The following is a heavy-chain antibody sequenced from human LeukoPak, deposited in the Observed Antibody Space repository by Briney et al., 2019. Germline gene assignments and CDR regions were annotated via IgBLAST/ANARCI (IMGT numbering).Heavy chain of an antibody. CDR1: GFTFSSYA. J-gene: IGHJ4*02. D-gene: IGHD5-24*01. CDR2: ISGSDDST. V-gene: IGHV3-23*01. Sequence: PGGSLRLSCAASGFTFSSYAMGWVRQAPGKGLEWVSAISGSDDSTYYADSVKGRFTISRDNSKNTLYLQMNSPRAEDTAVYYCAKDPLEMSYFDYWGQGTLVTVSS. CDR3: AKDPLEMSYFDY.